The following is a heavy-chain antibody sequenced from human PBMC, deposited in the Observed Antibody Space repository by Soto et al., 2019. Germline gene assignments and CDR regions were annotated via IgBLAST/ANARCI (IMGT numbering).Heavy chain of an antibody. CDR2: VIPIFGTA. CDR1: GGTFSSYA. V-gene: IGHV1-69*13. D-gene: IGHD3-22*01. CDR3: ARDSLYYYDSSGPYYYYGMDV. J-gene: IGHJ6*02. Sequence: SVKVSCKASGGTFSSYAISWVRQAPGQGLEWMGGVIPIFGTANYAQKFQGRVTITADESTSTAYMELSSLRSEDTAVYYCARDSLYYYDSSGPYYYYGMDVWGQGTTVTVSS.